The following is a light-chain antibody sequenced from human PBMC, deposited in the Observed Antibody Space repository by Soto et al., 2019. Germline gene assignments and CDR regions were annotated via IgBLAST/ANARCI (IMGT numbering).Light chain of an antibody. Sequence: QSVLTQPPSASVTPGQRVTISCSGSISNIGSNTVNWYQQLPGTAPKLLIYSNNQRPSGVPDRFSGSKSGTSASLAISGLQSEDGTDYYCAAWDDILNGLYVFGTGTKLTVL. CDR3: AAWDDILNGLYV. CDR1: ISNIGSNT. V-gene: IGLV1-44*01. CDR2: SNN. J-gene: IGLJ1*01.